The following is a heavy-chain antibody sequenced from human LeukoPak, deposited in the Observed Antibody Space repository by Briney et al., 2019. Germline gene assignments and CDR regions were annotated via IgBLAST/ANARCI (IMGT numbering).Heavy chain of an antibody. Sequence: GGSLRLSCAASGFTLRSHAIYWVRQAPGKGLEWVSGISGSGGDTYFADSVKGRFTISRDNSKNTVFLQMDSLRAEDTAVYYCAKTTAGYSSGRYPGWPIDYWGQGTLVTVSS. D-gene: IGHD6-19*01. V-gene: IGHV3-23*01. CDR2: ISGSGGDT. CDR3: AKTTAGYSSGRYPGWPIDY. CDR1: GFTLRSHA. J-gene: IGHJ4*02.